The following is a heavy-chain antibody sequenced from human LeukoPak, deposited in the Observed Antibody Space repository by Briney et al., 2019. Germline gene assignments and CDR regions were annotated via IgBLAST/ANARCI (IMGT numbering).Heavy chain of an antibody. V-gene: IGHV3-7*01. D-gene: IGHD5-24*01. CDR1: GFTSTNYA. J-gene: IGHJ4*02. Sequence: PGGSLRLSCAASGFTSTNYAMNWVRQAPGKGLEWVANINQGGSEKYFVDSVRGRFTISRDNAKNLLHLQMDTLRADDTAVYYCARERDGRFFDYWGQGTLVTVSS. CDR2: INQGGSEK. CDR3: ARERDGRFFDY.